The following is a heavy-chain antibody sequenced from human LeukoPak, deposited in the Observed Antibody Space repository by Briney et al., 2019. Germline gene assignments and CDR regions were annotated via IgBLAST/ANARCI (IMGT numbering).Heavy chain of an antibody. CDR3: ARDLACSVTRCFRAVAANDYLDY. J-gene: IGHJ4*02. CDR2: IKQDGSET. CDR1: GFIFTSYW. D-gene: IGHD2-2*01. V-gene: IGHV3-7*01. Sequence: GGSLRLSCAASGFIFTSYWMSWVRQVPGKGLEWVANIKQDGSETYYVDSVKGRFTISRDNAKHSVYLQMNSLRAEDTAVYYCARDLACSVTRCFRAVAANDYLDYWGQGTLVTVSS.